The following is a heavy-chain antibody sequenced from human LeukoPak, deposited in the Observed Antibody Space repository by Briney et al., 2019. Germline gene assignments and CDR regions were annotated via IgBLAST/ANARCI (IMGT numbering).Heavy chain of an antibody. Sequence: ASVKVSCKVSGYSLTDLSMHWVRQAPGKGLEWMGGYDPEHEETIYAQKFQGRVTMTEDTSSDTAYMELSSLRSEDMAVYYCITPLGYCSSASCRHGMDVWGQGTTVIVS. CDR3: ITPLGYCSSASCRHGMDV. CDR1: GYSLTDLS. D-gene: IGHD2-2*01. CDR2: YDPEHEET. J-gene: IGHJ6*02. V-gene: IGHV1-24*01.